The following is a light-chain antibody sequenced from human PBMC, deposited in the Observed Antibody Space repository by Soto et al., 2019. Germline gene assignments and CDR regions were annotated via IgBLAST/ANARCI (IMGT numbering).Light chain of an antibody. Sequence: DIQMTQSPSSLSASVGDRVTITCQASQNINNYLNWYQQKPGRAPKLLIYDASNLEAGVPSRFKVSESRTDFTFTISRLQPEDIATYYCQQYENLPTFGQGTRLEIK. J-gene: IGKJ5*01. CDR1: QNINNY. CDR2: DAS. CDR3: QQYENLPT. V-gene: IGKV1-33*01.